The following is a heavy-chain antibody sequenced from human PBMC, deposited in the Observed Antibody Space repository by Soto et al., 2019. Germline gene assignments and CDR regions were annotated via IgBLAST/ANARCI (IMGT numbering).Heavy chain of an antibody. CDR2: IYYSGST. Sequence: TLSLTCTVXXGSIDSGXXXXSWIRQSPGKGLEWIGAIYYSGSTXYNPSLKSRIRISVDTSKTQFSLKVNSLTAADTAVYYCARDXRXPPACAMDVWGXXTXVTVSS. D-gene: IGHD2-15*01. V-gene: IGHV4-30-4*01. CDR3: ARDXRXPPACAMDV. CDR1: XGSIDSGXXX. J-gene: IGHJ6*02.